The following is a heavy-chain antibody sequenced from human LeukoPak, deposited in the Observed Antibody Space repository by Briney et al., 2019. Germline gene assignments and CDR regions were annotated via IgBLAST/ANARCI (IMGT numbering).Heavy chain of an antibody. V-gene: IGHV5-51*01. CDR2: IYPDESNI. Sequence: GESLKISCKGSGYSFATYWIAWVRQMPGKGLEWMGIIYPDESNIRYSPSFQGQVTISADKSISTAYLQWSSLKASDTAIYYCARPPSRGYSSSFEYWGQGTLVTVSS. CDR1: GYSFATYW. D-gene: IGHD2-2*03. CDR3: ARPPSRGYSSSFEY. J-gene: IGHJ4*02.